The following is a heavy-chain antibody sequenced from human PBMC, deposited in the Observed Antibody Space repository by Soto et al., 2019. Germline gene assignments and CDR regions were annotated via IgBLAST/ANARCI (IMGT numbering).Heavy chain of an antibody. J-gene: IGHJ5*02. CDR1: GYTFTSYA. V-gene: IGHV1-3*01. CDR3: ARERSAAGTGWFVP. Sequence: ASVKVSCKASGYTFTSYAMHWVRQAPGQRLEWMGWINANSGNTNYAQKFQGRVTMTRNTSISTAYMELSSLRSEDTAVYFCARERSAAGTGWFVPWGQGTLVTVSS. CDR2: INANSGNT. D-gene: IGHD6-13*01.